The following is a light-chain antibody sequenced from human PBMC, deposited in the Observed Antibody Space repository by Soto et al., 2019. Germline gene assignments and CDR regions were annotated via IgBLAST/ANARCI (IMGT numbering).Light chain of an antibody. CDR3: QQFSSYPLT. J-gene: IGKJ4*01. CDR2: DAS. V-gene: IGKV3-20*01. Sequence: EFVLTQSPGTLSLSPGERATLSCRASQTVRNNYLAWYQQKPGQAPRLLIYDASSRSTGIPDRFSGGGSVTDFTLTISRLEPEDCAVYYCQQFSSYPLTFGGGTKVESK. CDR1: QTVRNNY.